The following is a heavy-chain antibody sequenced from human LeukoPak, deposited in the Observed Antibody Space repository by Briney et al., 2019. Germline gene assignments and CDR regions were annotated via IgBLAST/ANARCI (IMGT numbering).Heavy chain of an antibody. D-gene: IGHD4-23*01. CDR2: IYPGDSDT. CDR3: ARLPIAVVTPLVESDAFDI. V-gene: IGHV5-51*01. CDR1: GYSFTSYW. Sequence: GESLKISCKGSGYSFTSYWIGWVRQMPGKGLEWMGIIYPGDSDTRYSPSFQGQVTISADKSISTAYLQWSSLKASDTAMYYCARLPIAVVTPLVESDAFDIWGQGTMVTVSS. J-gene: IGHJ3*02.